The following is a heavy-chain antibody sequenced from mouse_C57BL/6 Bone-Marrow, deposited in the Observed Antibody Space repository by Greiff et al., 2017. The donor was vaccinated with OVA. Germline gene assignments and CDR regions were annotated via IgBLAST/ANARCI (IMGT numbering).Heavy chain of an antibody. D-gene: IGHD2-10*02. J-gene: IGHJ2*01. Sequence: EVMLVESGGDLVKPGGSLKLSCAASGFTFSSYGMSWVRQTPDKRLEWVATISSGGSYTYYPDSVKGRFTISRDNAKNTLYLQMSSLKSEDTAMYYGAREYVCFFDYWGQGTTLTVSS. CDR1: GFTFSSYG. CDR3: AREYVCFFDY. CDR2: ISSGGSYT. V-gene: IGHV5-6*02.